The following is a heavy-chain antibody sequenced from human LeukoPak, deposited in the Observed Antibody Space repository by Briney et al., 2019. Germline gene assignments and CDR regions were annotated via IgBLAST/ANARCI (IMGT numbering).Heavy chain of an antibody. V-gene: IGHV3-48*01. CDR2: ISSTTSTI. CDR1: GFTFSSYI. CDR3: ARDIRNYYDSGACGWFDP. J-gene: IGHJ5*02. Sequence: GGSLRLSCAASGFTFSSYIMNWVRQAPGKGLEWVSYISSTTSTIYYAGSVRGRFTISRDNSKNTVYLQMNSLRAEDTATYYCARDIRNYYDSGACGWFDPWGQGTLVPVSS. D-gene: IGHD3-10*01.